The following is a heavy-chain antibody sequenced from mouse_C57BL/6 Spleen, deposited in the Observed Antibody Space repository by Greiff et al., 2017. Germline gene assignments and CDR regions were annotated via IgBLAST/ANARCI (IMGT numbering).Heavy chain of an antibody. V-gene: IGHV1-26*01. Sequence: VQLQQSGPELVKPGASVKISCKASGYTFTDYYMNWVKQSHGKSLEWIGDINPNNCGTSYNQKFKGKATLTVDKSSSTAYMELRSLTSEDSAVYYCARGDPYYAMDYWGQGTSVTVSS. CDR2: INPNNCGT. CDR3: ARGDPYYAMDY. J-gene: IGHJ4*01. CDR1: GYTFTDYY.